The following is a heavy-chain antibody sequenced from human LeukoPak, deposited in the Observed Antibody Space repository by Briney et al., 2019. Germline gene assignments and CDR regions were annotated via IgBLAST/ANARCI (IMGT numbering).Heavy chain of an antibody. Sequence: SVKVSCKASGYTFTSYGISWVRQAPGQGLEWMGGIIPIFGTANYAQKFQGRVTITADKSTSTAYMELSSLRSEDTAVYYCARGMEQSSSSLYYYYYMDVWGKGTTVTVSS. CDR1: GYTFTSYG. D-gene: IGHD6-6*01. CDR3: ARGMEQSSSSLYYYYYMDV. J-gene: IGHJ6*03. CDR2: IIPIFGTA. V-gene: IGHV1-69*06.